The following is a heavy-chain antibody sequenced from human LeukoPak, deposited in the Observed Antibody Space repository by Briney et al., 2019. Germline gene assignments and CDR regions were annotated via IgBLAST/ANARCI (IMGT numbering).Heavy chain of an antibody. CDR3: ARVDGRTAMVEGYWYFDL. D-gene: IGHD5-18*01. Sequence: VASVKVSCKASGGTFSSYAISWVRQAPGQGLEWMGRINPNSGGTNYAQKFQGRVTMTRDTSISTAYMELSRLRSDDTAVYYCARVDGRTAMVEGYWYFDLWGRGTLVTVSS. V-gene: IGHV1-2*06. CDR2: INPNSGGT. CDR1: GGTFSSYA. J-gene: IGHJ2*01.